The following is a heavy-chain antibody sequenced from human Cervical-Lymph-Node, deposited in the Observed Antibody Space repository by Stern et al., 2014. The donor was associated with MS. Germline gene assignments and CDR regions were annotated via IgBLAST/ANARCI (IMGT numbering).Heavy chain of an antibody. J-gene: IGHJ4*02. CDR2: IIPIFHSA. CDR3: ARPNMIGAFYFDS. CDR1: GGTFSDYA. V-gene: IGHV1-69*01. Sequence: VQLVESGAEVKKPGSSVKVSCKASGGTFSDYAINWVRQAPGQGLEWMGGIIPIFHSANYAQKFQGRVTITAEESTSTAYMDLSSLRSEDTAVYYCARPNMIGAFYFDSWGQGTLVTVSS. D-gene: IGHD3-22*01.